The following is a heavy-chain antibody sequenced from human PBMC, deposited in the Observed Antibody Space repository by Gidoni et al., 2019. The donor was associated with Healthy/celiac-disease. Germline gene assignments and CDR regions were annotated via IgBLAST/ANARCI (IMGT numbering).Heavy chain of an antibody. CDR2: SRSKAYGGTT. CDR1: GFTFGDYA. D-gene: IGHD2-21*01. V-gene: IGHV3-49*03. Sequence: EVQLVESGGGLVQPGRSLRLSCTASGFTFGDYAMCWFRQAPGKGLEWVGFSRSKAYGGTTEYAASVKGRFTISRDDSKSIAYLQMNSLKTEDTAVYYCTRDQHIVVWGQGTLVTVSS. CDR3: TRDQHIVV. J-gene: IGHJ1*01.